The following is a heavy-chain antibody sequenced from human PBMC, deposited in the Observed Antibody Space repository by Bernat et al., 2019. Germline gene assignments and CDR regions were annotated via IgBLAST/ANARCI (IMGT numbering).Heavy chain of an antibody. CDR3: AREGDYDILTGYYREGSLDY. J-gene: IGHJ4*02. Sequence: QVQLVESGGGVVQPGRSLRLSCAASGFTFSSYAMHWVRQAPGKGLEWVAVISYDGSNKYYADSVKGRFTISRDNSKNTLYLQMNSLRAEETAVYYCAREGDYDILTGYYREGSLDYWGQGTLVTVSS. D-gene: IGHD3-9*01. CDR2: ISYDGSNK. CDR1: GFTFSSYA. V-gene: IGHV3-30*01.